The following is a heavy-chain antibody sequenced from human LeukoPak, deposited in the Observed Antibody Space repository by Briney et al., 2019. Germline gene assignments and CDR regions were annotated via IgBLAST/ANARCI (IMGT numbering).Heavy chain of an antibody. J-gene: IGHJ4*02. CDR2: ISSSSSTI. Sequence: GGSLRLSCAASGFTFSSYSMDWVRQAQGQGLEWVSYISSSSSTIYYADSVKGRFTISRDNAKNSLYLQMNSLRDEDTAVYYCARELTGDYDVFDYWGQGTLVTVSS. CDR3: ARELTGDYDVFDY. CDR1: GFTFSSYS. V-gene: IGHV3-48*02. D-gene: IGHD7-27*01.